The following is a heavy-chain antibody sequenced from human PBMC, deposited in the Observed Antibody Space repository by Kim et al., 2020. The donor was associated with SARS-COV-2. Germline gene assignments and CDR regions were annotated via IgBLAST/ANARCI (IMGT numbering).Heavy chain of an antibody. Sequence: YAPKFQGRVTMPREPSTSTVYMELSSLRSEDTAVYYCWGFSSGYSYLFDYWGQGTLVTVSS. V-gene: IGHV1-46*01. J-gene: IGHJ4*02. CDR3: WGFSSGYSYLFDY. D-gene: IGHD3-22*01.